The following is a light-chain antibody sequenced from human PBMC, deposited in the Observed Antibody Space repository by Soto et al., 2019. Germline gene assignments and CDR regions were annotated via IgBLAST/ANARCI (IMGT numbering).Light chain of an antibody. J-gene: IGLJ1*01. Sequence: QSVLTQPPSASGTPGQRVTISCSGSSSSIGSNSVNWYQQLPRTAPKVLIYTNNQRPSGVPDRFSGSKSGTSASLAISGRQSEDEAEYYCAAWDGSLNVYVFGTGTKVTVL. V-gene: IGLV1-44*01. CDR3: AAWDGSLNVYV. CDR2: TNN. CDR1: SSSIGSNS.